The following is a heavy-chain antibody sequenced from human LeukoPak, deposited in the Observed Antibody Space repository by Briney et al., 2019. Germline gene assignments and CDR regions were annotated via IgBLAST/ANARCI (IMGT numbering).Heavy chain of an antibody. CDR2: ISSSSSTI. V-gene: IGHV3-48*01. J-gene: IGHJ4*02. CDR3: ASGSGSYSFDY. D-gene: IGHD3-10*01. Sequence: GGSLRLSCAASGFTFSSCSMNWVRQAPGKGLEWVSYISSSSSTIYYADSVKGRFTISRDNAKNSLYLQMNSLRAEDTAVYYCASGSGSYSFDYWGQGTLVTVSS. CDR1: GFTFSSCS.